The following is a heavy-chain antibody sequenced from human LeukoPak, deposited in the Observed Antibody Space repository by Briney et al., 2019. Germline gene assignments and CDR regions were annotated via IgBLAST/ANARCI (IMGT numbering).Heavy chain of an antibody. D-gene: IGHD1-26*01. CDR2: INPNSGGT. Sequence: ASVKVSCKASGYTFTGYYMYWVRQAPGQGLEWMGWINPNSGGTNYAQKFQGRVTMTRDTSISTANMELSSLRSEDTAVYYCASPRGSYTPVLYYFHYWGQGTLVTVSS. V-gene: IGHV1-2*02. CDR3: ASPRGSYTPVLYYFHY. J-gene: IGHJ4*02. CDR1: GYTFTGYY.